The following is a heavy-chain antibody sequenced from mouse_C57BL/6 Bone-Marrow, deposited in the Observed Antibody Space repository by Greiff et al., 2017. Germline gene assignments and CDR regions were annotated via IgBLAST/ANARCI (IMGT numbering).Heavy chain of an antibody. CDR1: GFNIKDVY. V-gene: IGHV14-4*01. J-gene: IGHJ2*01. Sequence: EVQLQQSGAELVRPGASVKLSCTASGFNIKDVYMHWVKQRPEQGLEWIGWIDPENGDTEYASKFQGKATITADTSSNTAYLQLSSLTSEDTAVYYCTPITTVVVDYWGQGTTLTVSS. CDR3: TPITTVVVDY. CDR2: IDPENGDT. D-gene: IGHD1-1*01.